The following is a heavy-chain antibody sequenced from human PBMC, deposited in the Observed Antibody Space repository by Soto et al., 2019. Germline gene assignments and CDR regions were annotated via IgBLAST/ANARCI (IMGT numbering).Heavy chain of an antibody. Sequence: QVQLVQSGAEVKKPGASVKVSCKASGYTFTGYYMHWVRQAPGKGLEGRGWINPNSGGTNYAQKFQGRVTMTRDTSISTAYMELSRLRSDDTAVYYCARETYSSSARSRDAFDIWGQGTMVTVSS. CDR2: INPNSGGT. V-gene: IGHV1-2*02. CDR1: GYTFTGYY. CDR3: ARETYSSSARSRDAFDI. D-gene: IGHD6-6*01. J-gene: IGHJ3*02.